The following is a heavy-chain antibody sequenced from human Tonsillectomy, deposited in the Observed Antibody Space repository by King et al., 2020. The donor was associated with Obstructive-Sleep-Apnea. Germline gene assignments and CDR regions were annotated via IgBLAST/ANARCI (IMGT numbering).Heavy chain of an antibody. Sequence: VQLVESGGGLVQPGGSLRLSCAASGFTFSTYWMHWVRQAPGKGLVWVSRIYNDGSTTNYADSVKGPFTISRDNAKNTLYLQVNSLRAEDTAVYYCGRGASGFYIDFWGQGTLVTVSS. D-gene: IGHD3-3*01. V-gene: IGHV3-74*01. CDR1: GFTFSTYW. CDR2: IYNDGSTT. J-gene: IGHJ4*02. CDR3: GRGASGFYIDF.